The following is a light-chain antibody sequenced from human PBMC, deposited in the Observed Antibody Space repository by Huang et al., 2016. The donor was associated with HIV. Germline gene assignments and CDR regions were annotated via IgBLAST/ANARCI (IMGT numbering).Light chain of an antibody. CDR2: AAS. CDR3: QQYFTTPLA. Sequence: SQAISNSLVWYQQKPGKAPKLLLFAASRLDSGVPSRFRGSGSGTDYTLTISSLQPDDFATYYCQQYFTTPLAFGGGTKVEIK. CDR1: QAISNS. V-gene: IGKV1-NL1*01. J-gene: IGKJ4*01.